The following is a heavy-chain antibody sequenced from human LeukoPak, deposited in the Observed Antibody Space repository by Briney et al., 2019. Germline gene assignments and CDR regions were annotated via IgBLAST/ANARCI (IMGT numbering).Heavy chain of an antibody. CDR2: ITSTGSNI. V-gene: IGHV3-11*01. D-gene: IGHD1-26*01. CDR3: AIDSYASGSDY. CDR1: GFTFNAYH. J-gene: IGHJ4*02. Sequence: GGSLRLSCIASGFTFNAYHMSWIRQAPGKGLEWVSYITSTGSNIYYADSVKGRFTISRDNAKNSLYLQMNSLRADDTAVYFCAIDSYASGSDYWGQGTLGTVSS.